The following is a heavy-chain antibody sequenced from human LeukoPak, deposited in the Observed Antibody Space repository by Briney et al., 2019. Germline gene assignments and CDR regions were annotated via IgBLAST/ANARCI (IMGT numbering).Heavy chain of an antibody. CDR3: ARVAAAGTVVDY. CDR2: INHSGST. V-gene: IGHV4-34*01. J-gene: IGHJ4*02. CDR1: GGSFSGYY. Sequence: SETLSLTCAVYGGSFSGYYWSWIRQPPGKGLEWIGEINHSGSTNYNPSLKSRVTISVDTSKNQFSLKLSSVTAADTAVYYCARVAAAGTVVDYWGQGTLLTVSS. D-gene: IGHD6-13*01.